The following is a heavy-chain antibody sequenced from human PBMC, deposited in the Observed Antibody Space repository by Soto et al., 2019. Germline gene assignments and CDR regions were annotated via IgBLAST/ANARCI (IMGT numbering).Heavy chain of an antibody. Sequence: SETLSLTCTVSGGSFAAYYWRWLRQSPGRGLEWIGYNYSNGDTNYSPSLTTRVAISLDTSENQFYLTLTSVTAAYTAIYYCARGPRKFFCTTINRYANYLDSRGQGTLVTVSS. D-gene: IGHD2-8*01. J-gene: IGHJ5*01. V-gene: IGHV4-59*01. CDR2: NYSNGDT. CDR1: GGSFAAYY. CDR3: ARGPRKFFCTTINRYANYLDS.